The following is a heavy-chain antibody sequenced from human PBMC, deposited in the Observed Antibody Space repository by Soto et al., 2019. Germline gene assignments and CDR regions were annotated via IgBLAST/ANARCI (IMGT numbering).Heavy chain of an antibody. CDR2: ISYDGSNK. V-gene: IGHV3-30-3*01. Sequence: QVQLVESGGGVVQPGRSLRLSCAASGFTFSSYAMHWVRQAPGKGLEWVAVISYDGSNKYYADSVKGRFTISRDNSKNTRYLQMNRLRAEDTAVYYCARGTNSSTFDYWGQGTLVTVSS. CDR1: GFTFSSYA. J-gene: IGHJ4*02. D-gene: IGHD2-2*01. CDR3: ARGTNSSTFDY.